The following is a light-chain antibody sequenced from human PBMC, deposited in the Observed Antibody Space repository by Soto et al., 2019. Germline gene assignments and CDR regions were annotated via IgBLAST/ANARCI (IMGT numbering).Light chain of an antibody. CDR1: QSVLHSSNNDNS. V-gene: IGKV4-1*01. CDR2: RAS. J-gene: IGKJ5*01. Sequence: DVVMTQSPDSLAVSLGERATINCKSSQSVLHSSNNDNSVAWYQQKAGQRPXMLIYRASIRESGVPDRFSGSGSGTDFTLTISSLKAEYVAVYYCQQYYTGIAFGQGTRLEI. CDR3: QQYYTGIA.